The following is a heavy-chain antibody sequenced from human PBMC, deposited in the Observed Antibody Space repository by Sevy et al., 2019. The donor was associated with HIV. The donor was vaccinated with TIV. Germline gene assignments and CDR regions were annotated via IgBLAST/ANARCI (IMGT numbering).Heavy chain of an antibody. D-gene: IGHD6-13*01. CDR1: GFTFSSYA. V-gene: IGHV3-23*01. J-gene: IGHJ4*02. Sequence: GGSLRLSCAASGFTFSSYAMSWVRQAPGKGLEWVSAISGSGGSTCYADSVKGRFTISRDNSKNTLYLQMNSLRAEDTAVDYCAKDIPGYSSSWYGGFDYWGQGTLVTVSS. CDR3: AKDIPGYSSSWYGGFDY. CDR2: ISGSGGST.